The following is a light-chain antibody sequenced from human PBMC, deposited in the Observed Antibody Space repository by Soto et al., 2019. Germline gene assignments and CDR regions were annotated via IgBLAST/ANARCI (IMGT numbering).Light chain of an antibody. CDR2: AAS. CDR3: QNYHGWPIT. J-gene: IGKJ5*01. CDR1: QTIYSY. Sequence: IQITHSPSSLSASVVDSVTITFLASQTIYSYLAWYQQKPGKAPKLLIYAASTLQSGVPSRFSGSGSGTDFTLTISCLQSEDFAVYYCQNYHGWPITFGQGTRLEIK. V-gene: IGKV1-8*01.